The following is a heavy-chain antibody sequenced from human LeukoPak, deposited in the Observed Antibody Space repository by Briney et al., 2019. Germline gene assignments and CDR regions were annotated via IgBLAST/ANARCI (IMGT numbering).Heavy chain of an antibody. CDR3: AKEVFSSSWTGFDY. Sequence: GGSLRLSCAASGFTFSSYSMNWVRQAPGKGLEWVSSISSSSSYIYYADSVKGRFTISRDNAKNSLYLQMNSLRAEDTAVYYCAKEVFSSSWTGFDYWGQGTLVTVSS. CDR2: ISSSSSYI. V-gene: IGHV3-21*04. D-gene: IGHD6-13*01. J-gene: IGHJ4*02. CDR1: GFTFSSYS.